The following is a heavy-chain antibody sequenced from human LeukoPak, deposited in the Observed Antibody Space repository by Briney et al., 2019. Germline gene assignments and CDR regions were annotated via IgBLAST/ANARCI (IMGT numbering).Heavy chain of an antibody. CDR1: GGSVSSDSYY. CDR3: ARIPVAKTFDY. CDR2: TYYTGSA. V-gene: IGHV4-61*01. Sequence: SETLSLTCTVSGGSVSSDSYYWSWVRQPPGKGLEWIGFTYYTGSASYNPSLKSRVTISLDTSKNQFSLKVMSVTAADTAVYYCARIPVAKTFDYWGQGALVTVSS. D-gene: IGHD6-19*01. J-gene: IGHJ4*02.